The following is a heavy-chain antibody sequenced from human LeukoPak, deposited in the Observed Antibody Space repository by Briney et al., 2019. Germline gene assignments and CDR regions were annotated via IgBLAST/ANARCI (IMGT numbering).Heavy chain of an antibody. J-gene: IGHJ6*03. Sequence: ASVKVSCKASGYTFTGYYMHWVRQAPGQGLEWMGWINPNSGGTNYAQKFQGRVTMTRGTSISTAYMELSRLRSDDTAVYYCARGSSTRTRYYYMDVWGKGTTVTVSS. CDR1: GYTFTGYY. D-gene: IGHD2-2*01. CDR3: ARGSSTRTRYYYMDV. CDR2: INPNSGGT. V-gene: IGHV1-2*02.